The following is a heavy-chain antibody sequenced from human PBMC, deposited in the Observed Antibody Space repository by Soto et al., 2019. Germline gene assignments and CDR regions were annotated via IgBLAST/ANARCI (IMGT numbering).Heavy chain of an antibody. CDR1: GASISGRYWY. CDR2: AFYTGFT. Sequence: SETLSLTCAVSGASISGRYWYWVWPLHCPGKGPEWIAYAFYTGFTNYNPSLKSRVSVSVDTSKSQFSLKLTAVTAADTAVYYCATYQQAYYRHYFDPWGQGALVTVSS. V-gene: IGHV4-61*05. D-gene: IGHD4-4*01. J-gene: IGHJ5*02. CDR3: ATYQQAYYRHYFDP.